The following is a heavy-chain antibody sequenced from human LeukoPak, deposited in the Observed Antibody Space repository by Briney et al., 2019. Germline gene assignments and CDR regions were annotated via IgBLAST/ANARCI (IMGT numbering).Heavy chain of an antibody. CDR1: GGTFSSYA. Sequence: GASVKVSCKASGGTFSSYAISWVRQAPGQGLEWMGGIIPIFGTANYAQKFQGRVTITADESTSTAYMELSSLRSEDTAVYYCAKGRCSGVGCDSFHSWGQGALVTVSS. CDR3: AKGRCSGVGCDSFHS. J-gene: IGHJ4*02. CDR2: IIPIFGTA. V-gene: IGHV1-69*13. D-gene: IGHD2-15*01.